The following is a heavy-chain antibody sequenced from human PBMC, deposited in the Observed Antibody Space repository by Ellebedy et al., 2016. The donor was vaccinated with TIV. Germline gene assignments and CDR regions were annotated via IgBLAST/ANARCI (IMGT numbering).Heavy chain of an antibody. CDR3: ARGTWRTKVGTLDY. CDR1: GFIFSSYA. CDR2: TSYDGSNN. V-gene: IGHV3-30*03. D-gene: IGHD4-23*01. Sequence: GESLKISCAASGFIFSSYAMHWVRQAPDKGLEWVAVTSYDGSNNYYADSVKGRFTSSRDNSNSTLFLQMNCLRTEDTATYFCARGTWRTKVGTLDYWGQGTLVIASP. J-gene: IGHJ4*02.